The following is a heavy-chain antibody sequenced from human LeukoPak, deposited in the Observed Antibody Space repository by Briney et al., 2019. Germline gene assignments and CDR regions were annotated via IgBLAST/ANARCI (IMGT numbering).Heavy chain of an antibody. Sequence: KPGESLKISCKGSGYSFSSYWIGWVRRMPGKGLEWMGIPYPVDSDTRYSPSFQGQVTISADKSSSTSYLQWSSLTASDPAMYYCASRVTGDDAFDIWGQGTMVTVSS. CDR3: ASRVTGDDAFDI. D-gene: IGHD2-21*02. J-gene: IGHJ3*02. CDR2: PYPVDSDT. CDR1: GYSFSSYW. V-gene: IGHV5-51*01.